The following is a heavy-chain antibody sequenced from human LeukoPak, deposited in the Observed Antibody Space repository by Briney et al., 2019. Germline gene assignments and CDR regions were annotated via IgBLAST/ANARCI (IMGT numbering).Heavy chain of an antibody. J-gene: IGHJ4*02. Sequence: WIRQPPGKGLEWVSAISGSGGSTYYADSVKGRFTISRDNSKNTLYLQMNSLRAEDTAVYYCAKDWEGGPFDYWGQGTLVTVSS. CDR3: AKDWEGGPFDY. CDR2: ISGSGGST. V-gene: IGHV3-23*01. D-gene: IGHD1-26*01.